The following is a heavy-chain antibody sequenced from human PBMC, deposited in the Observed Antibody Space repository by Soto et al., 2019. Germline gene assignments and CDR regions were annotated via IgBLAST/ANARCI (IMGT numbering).Heavy chain of an antibody. J-gene: IGHJ4*02. CDR1: GFTFSSYA. V-gene: IGHV3-23*01. Sequence: GGSLRLSCAASGFTFSSYAMSWVRQAPGKGLEWVSAISGSGGSTYYADSVKGRFTISRDNSKNTLFLQMNSLRVEDTAVYYCAKGGDTVARSPLGNWGRGTLVTVSS. D-gene: IGHD2-21*02. CDR2: ISGSGGST. CDR3: AKGGDTVARSPLGN.